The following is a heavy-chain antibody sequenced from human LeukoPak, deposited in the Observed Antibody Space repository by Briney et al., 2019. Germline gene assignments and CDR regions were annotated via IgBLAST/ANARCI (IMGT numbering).Heavy chain of an antibody. CDR3: AKQLGYCSDGSCYFPY. CDR2: ISNNGGYT. Sequence: PGGPLRLSCAASGFTFSSYGMHWVRQAPGKGLEWVSAISNNGGYTYYADSVQGRFTISRDNSKSTLCLQMNSLRAEDTAVYYCAKQLGYCSDGSCYFPYWGQGTLVTVSS. D-gene: IGHD2-15*01. J-gene: IGHJ4*02. V-gene: IGHV3-23*01. CDR1: GFTFSSYG.